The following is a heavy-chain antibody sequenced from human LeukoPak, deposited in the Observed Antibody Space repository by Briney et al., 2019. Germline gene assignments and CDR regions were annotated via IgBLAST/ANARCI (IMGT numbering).Heavy chain of an antibody. CDR2: ISYDGSNK. V-gene: IGHV3-30*18. J-gene: IGHJ4*02. Sequence: GGSLRLSCAASGFTFSNYGMHWVRQAPGKGLEWVILISYDGSNKYYADSVKGRFTISRDNSKNTLYLQMNSLRAEDTAVYYCAKAATMVRGVIILPDYWGQGTLVTVSS. CDR3: AKAATMVRGVIILPDY. D-gene: IGHD3-10*01. CDR1: GFTFSNYG.